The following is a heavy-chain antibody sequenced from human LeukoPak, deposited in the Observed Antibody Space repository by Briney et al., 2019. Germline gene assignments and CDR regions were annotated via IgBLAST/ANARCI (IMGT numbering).Heavy chain of an antibody. V-gene: IGHV1-69*05. D-gene: IGHD3-22*01. J-gene: IGHJ5*02. CDR2: IIPIFGTA. CDR1: GGTFNSYA. CDR3: ARARSPSSGYLLRDHNWFDP. Sequence: SVKVSCKASGGTFNSYAISWVRQAPGQGLEWMGGIIPIFGTANYAQKVQGRVTITTDESTTTAYMEPSSLRSEDTAVYYCARARSPSSGYLLRDHNWFDPWGQGTLVTVSS.